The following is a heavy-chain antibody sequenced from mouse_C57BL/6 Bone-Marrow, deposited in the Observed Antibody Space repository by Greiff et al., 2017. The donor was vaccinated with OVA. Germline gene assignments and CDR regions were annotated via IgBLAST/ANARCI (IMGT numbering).Heavy chain of an antibody. CDR1: GYTFTSYW. CDR3: ARCYYGSSYEDYAMDY. V-gene: IGHV1-69*01. D-gene: IGHD1-1*01. J-gene: IGHJ4*01. CDR2: IDPSDSYT. Sequence: QVQLQQPGAELVMPGASVKLSCKASGYTFTSYWMHWVKQRPGQGLEWIGEIDPSDSYTNYNQKFKGKSTLTVDKSSSTAYMQLSSLTSEDSAVYYCARCYYGSSYEDYAMDYWGQGTSVTVSS.